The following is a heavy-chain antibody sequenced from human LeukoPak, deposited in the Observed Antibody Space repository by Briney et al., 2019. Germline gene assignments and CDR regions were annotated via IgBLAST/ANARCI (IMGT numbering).Heavy chain of an antibody. J-gene: IGHJ4*02. Sequence: SETLSLTCTVSGGSISSGSYYWGWIRQPPGNGLEWIGSIYYSGSTYYNPSLKSRVTISVDTSKNQFSLKLSSVTAADTAVYYCARHARSVWFGELLSDFDYWGQGTLVTVSS. D-gene: IGHD3-10*01. CDR3: ARHARSVWFGELLSDFDY. CDR1: GGSISSGSYY. CDR2: IYYSGST. V-gene: IGHV4-39*01.